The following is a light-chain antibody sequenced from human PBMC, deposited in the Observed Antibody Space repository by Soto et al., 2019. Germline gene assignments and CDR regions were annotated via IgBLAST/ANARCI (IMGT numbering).Light chain of an antibody. CDR3: SSYTSSSTVV. CDR1: SSDVGGYNY. V-gene: IGLV2-14*01. Sequence: QSALTQPASVSGSTRQSITISCTGTSSDVGGYNYVSWYQQHPGKAPKLMIYDVSNRPSGVSNRFSGSKSGNTASLTISGLQAENEADYYCSSYTSSSTVVFGGGTKQTVL. CDR2: DVS. J-gene: IGLJ2*01.